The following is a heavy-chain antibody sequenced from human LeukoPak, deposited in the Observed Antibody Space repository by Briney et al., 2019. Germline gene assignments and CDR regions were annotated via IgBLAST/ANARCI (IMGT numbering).Heavy chain of an antibody. J-gene: IGHJ6*03. CDR1: GYTFTSYG. CDR3: ARAGPYSSGWSSTYYMDV. D-gene: IGHD6-19*01. V-gene: IGHV1-8*02. Sequence: GASVKVSCKASGYTFTSYGINWVRQATGQGLEWMGWMNPNSGNTGYAQKFQGRVTMTRNTSISTAYMELSSLRSEDTAVYYCARAGPYSSGWSSTYYMDVWGKGTTVTISS. CDR2: MNPNSGNT.